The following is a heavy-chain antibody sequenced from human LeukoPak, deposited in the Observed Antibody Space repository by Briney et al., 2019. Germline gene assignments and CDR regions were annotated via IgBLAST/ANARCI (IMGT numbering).Heavy chain of an antibody. J-gene: IGHJ4*02. Sequence: ASVKVSCKASGYTFTSYDINWVRQATGQGLEWMGWMNPNSGNTGYAQKFQGRVTMTRNTSISTAYMELRSLRSDDTAVYYCARGSPGSGAPFGYWGQGTLVTVSS. V-gene: IGHV1-8*01. CDR2: MNPNSGNT. CDR3: ARGSPGSGAPFGY. CDR1: GYTFTSYD. D-gene: IGHD3-10*01.